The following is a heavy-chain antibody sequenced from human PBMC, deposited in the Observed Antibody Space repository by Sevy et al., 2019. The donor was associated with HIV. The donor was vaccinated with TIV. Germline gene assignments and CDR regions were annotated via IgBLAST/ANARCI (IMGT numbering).Heavy chain of an antibody. CDR2: INQNGGVT. V-gene: IGHV3-7*01. CDR3: VRAVETNGSF. J-gene: IGHJ4*02. CDR1: GFSLNSFW. D-gene: IGHD2-15*01. Sequence: GGSLRLSCAASGFSLNSFWMNWVRQTPGKGLEWVANINQNGGVTYYVDSVKGRFTISRDNSRNLLYLQMTSLRVEDTALYYCVRAVETNGSFWGQGTLVTVSS.